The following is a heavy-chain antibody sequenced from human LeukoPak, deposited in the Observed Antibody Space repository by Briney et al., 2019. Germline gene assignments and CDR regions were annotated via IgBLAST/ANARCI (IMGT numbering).Heavy chain of an antibody. CDR3: AKASSKQLAGYLPDGFDI. CDR2: MSNTGVYV. D-gene: IGHD3-9*01. CDR1: GFTFSSYS. V-gene: IGHV3-21*01. J-gene: IGHJ3*02. Sequence: GGSLRLSCAASGFTFSSYSMNWVRQAPGKGLEWVSSMSNTGVYVYYADSVKGRFTISRDNAKNSLSLQMNSLRADDAAVYYCAKASSKQLAGYLPDGFDIWGQGTMVTISS.